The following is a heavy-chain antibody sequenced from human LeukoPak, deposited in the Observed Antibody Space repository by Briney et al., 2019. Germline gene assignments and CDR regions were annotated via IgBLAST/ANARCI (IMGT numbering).Heavy chain of an antibody. Sequence: HSGGSLRLSCAASGFTFSSYAMHWVRQAPGKGLEWVAVISYDGSNKYYADSVKGRFTISRDNSKNTLYLQMNSLRAEDTAVYYCARDTPTVVTPYDAFDIWGQGTMVTVSS. D-gene: IGHD4-23*01. V-gene: IGHV3-30-3*01. CDR2: ISYDGSNK. CDR1: GFTFSSYA. J-gene: IGHJ3*02. CDR3: ARDTPTVVTPYDAFDI.